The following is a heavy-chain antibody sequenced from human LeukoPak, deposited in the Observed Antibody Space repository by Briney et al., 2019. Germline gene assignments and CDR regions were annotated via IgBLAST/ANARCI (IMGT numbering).Heavy chain of an antibody. J-gene: IGHJ4*02. Sequence: GGSLRLSCAASGFTFSTAWLTWVRQTPGKGLEWVGHIKSRAGGGTADYAAPAKGRFTVSRDDSTNMVYLQMNSLKTEDSAVYYCATEFYRDGYNYWGQGTLVTVAS. D-gene: IGHD5-24*01. CDR1: GFTFSTAW. CDR2: IKSRAGGGTA. CDR3: ATEFYRDGYNY. V-gene: IGHV3-15*01.